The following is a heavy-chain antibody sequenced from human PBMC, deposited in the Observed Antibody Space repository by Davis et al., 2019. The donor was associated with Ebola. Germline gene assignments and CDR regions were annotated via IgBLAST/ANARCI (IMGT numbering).Heavy chain of an antibody. Sequence: AASVKVSCKASGYTFTSYGISWVRQAPGQGLEWMGGIIPIFGTANYAQKFQSRVTITADKSTSTAYMELSSLRSEDTAVYYCARVRAYYGDYDYFDYWGQGTLVTVSS. J-gene: IGHJ4*02. CDR3: ARVRAYYGDYDYFDY. CDR2: IIPIFGTA. CDR1: GYTFTSYG. V-gene: IGHV1-69*06. D-gene: IGHD4-17*01.